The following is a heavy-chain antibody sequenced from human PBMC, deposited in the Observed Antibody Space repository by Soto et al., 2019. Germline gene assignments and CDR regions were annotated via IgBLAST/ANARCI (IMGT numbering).Heavy chain of an antibody. J-gene: IGHJ4*02. CDR2: ILSDYNT. D-gene: IGHD2-8*01. CDR3: ASRTNGYFGY. Sequence: EVQLLESGGGLAQPGGSLTLSCAASGFTFRDYTMSWVRQAPGQVLECISVILSDYNTFYAGSVRGRFTISRDNSKNTVYLEMNSLRAEDTAVYYCASRTNGYFGYWGQGALVTVSS. V-gene: IGHV3-23*03. CDR1: GFTFRDYT.